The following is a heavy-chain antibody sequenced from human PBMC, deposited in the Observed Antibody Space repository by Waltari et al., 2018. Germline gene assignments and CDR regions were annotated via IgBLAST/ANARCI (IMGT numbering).Heavy chain of an antibody. J-gene: IGHJ6*02. V-gene: IGHV1-8*01. CDR1: GYTFTSYD. Sequence: QVQLVQSGAEVKKPGASVKVSCKASGYTFTSYDINWVRQATGQGLEWMGWMNPNSGNTGYAQKFQGRVTMPRNTSISTAYMELSSLRSEDTAVYYCARASNPYYYYYYGMDVWGQGTTVTVSS. CDR2: MNPNSGNT. CDR3: ARASNPYYYYYYGMDV. D-gene: IGHD4-4*01.